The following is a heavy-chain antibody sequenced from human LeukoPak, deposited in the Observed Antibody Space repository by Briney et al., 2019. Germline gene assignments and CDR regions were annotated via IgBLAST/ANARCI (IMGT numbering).Heavy chain of an antibody. Sequence: GGSLRLSCAASGFTFDDYAMHWVRQAPGKGLEWVSGITWNSDRIGYADSVKGRFTISRDNAKNSLFLQMNSLRAEDMGLYYCAKPRGSESYSEPLDYWGQGTLVTVSS. J-gene: IGHJ4*02. V-gene: IGHV3-9*03. D-gene: IGHD3-10*01. CDR2: ITWNSDRI. CDR1: GFTFDDYA. CDR3: AKPRGSESYSEPLDY.